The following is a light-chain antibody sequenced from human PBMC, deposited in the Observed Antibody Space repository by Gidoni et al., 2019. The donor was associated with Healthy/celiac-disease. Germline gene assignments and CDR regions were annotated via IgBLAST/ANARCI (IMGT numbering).Light chain of an antibody. CDR2: DAS. Sequence: EIVLTQSPAILSLSPGERATLSCRASQSVSSYLAWYQQKPGQAPRLLIYDASNRATGIPARFSGSGSGTDFTLTISSLEPEDFAVYYCQQRSNWPPRCSFGQGTKLEIK. J-gene: IGKJ2*04. CDR3: QQRSNWPPRCS. V-gene: IGKV3-11*01. CDR1: QSVSSY.